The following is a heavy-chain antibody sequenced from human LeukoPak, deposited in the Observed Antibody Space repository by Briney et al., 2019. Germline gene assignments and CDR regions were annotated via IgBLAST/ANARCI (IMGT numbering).Heavy chain of an antibody. D-gene: IGHD3-3*02. J-gene: IGHJ5*02. CDR1: GGSISSYY. Sequence: PSETLSLTCTVSGGSISSYYWSWIRQPPGKGLEWIGYIYYSGSTNYNPSLKSRVTISVDTSKSQFSLKLSSVTAADTAVYYCARQLIYNWFDPWGQGTLVTVSS. V-gene: IGHV4-59*08. CDR2: IYYSGST. CDR3: ARQLIYNWFDP.